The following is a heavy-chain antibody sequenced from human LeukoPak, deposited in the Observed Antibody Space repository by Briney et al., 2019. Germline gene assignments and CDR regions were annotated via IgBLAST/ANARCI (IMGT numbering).Heavy chain of an antibody. CDR1: GGSSSGYY. Sequence: SETLSLTCAVYGGSSSGYYRSWVRQPPGQGLEWIGESTHSGGTNYNPSLKSRVTISVDTSKNRFSLKLSSVTAAATAVYYCARGWNDALDYWGQGTLVTVSS. V-gene: IGHV4-34*01. CDR2: STHSGGT. CDR3: ARGWNDALDY. D-gene: IGHD1-1*01. J-gene: IGHJ4*02.